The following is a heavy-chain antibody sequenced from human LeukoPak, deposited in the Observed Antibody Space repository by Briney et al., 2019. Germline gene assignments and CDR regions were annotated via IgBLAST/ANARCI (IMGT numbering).Heavy chain of an antibody. J-gene: IGHJ5*02. CDR1: GGSLSSGGYS. CDR3: ARDRMVRGVEFWFDP. D-gene: IGHD3-10*01. V-gene: IGHV4-30-2*01. CDR2: IYHSGST. Sequence: SETLSLTCAVSGGSLSSGGYSWSWIRQPPGKGLEWIGYIYHSGSTYYNPSLKSRVTISVDTSKNQFSLKLSSVTAADTAVYYCARDRMVRGVEFWFDPWGQGTLVTVSS.